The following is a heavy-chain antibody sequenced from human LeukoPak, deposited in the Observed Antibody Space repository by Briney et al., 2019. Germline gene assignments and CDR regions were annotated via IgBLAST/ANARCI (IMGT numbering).Heavy chain of an antibody. CDR1: GYTFTSYY. D-gene: IGHD6-13*01. Sequence: ASVKVSCKASGYTFTSYYMHWVRQAPGQGLEWMGIINPSGGSTSYAQKFQGRVTMTTDTSTSTAYMELRSLRSDDTAVYYCARSGSSASSWYLGDYYYGMDVWGQGTTVTVSS. V-gene: IGHV1-46*01. CDR2: INPSGGST. CDR3: ARSGSSASSWYLGDYYYGMDV. J-gene: IGHJ6*02.